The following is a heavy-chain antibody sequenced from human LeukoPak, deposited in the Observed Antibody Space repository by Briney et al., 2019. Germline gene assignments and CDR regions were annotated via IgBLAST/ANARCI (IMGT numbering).Heavy chain of an antibody. CDR1: GVSINSYY. J-gene: IGHJ3*02. D-gene: IGHD1-26*01. CDR2: IYYSGST. CDR3: ARLWDDAFNI. Sequence: SEILSLTCTVSGVSINSYYWTWIRQPPGKGLEWIGYIYYSGSTNYNPSLKSRLTMPVDTSKNQFSLKLSSVTAADTAVYYCARLWDDAFNIWGQGTMVTVSS. V-gene: IGHV4-59*08.